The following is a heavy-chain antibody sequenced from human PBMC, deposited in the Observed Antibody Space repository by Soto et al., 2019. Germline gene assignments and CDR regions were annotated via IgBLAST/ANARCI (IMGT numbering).Heavy chain of an antibody. V-gene: IGHV1-18*01. CDR1: GYTFTSYG. CDR3: ARVRAELGYCSGPSCLPYYYGMDV. J-gene: IGHJ6*02. D-gene: IGHD2-15*01. Sequence: QVQLVQSGAEVKKPGALVKVSCKASGYTFTSYGISWVRQAPGQGPEWMGWISAYNGNTDYAQKVQGRVTMTTDTSTSTVYMDLRSLRSDDTAVYYCARVRAELGYCSGPSCLPYYYGMDVWGQGTTVTVSS. CDR2: ISAYNGNT.